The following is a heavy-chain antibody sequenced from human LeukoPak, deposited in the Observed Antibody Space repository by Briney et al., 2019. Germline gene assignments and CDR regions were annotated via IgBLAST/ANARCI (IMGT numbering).Heavy chain of an antibody. CDR3: ARLLSSDWYWFDF. Sequence: GGSLRLSCAVSGFTVSSNYMSWVRQAPGKGLEWVSVIYSGGSTYYADSVKGRFTISRDNSKNTLYLQMNSLRAEDTAVYYCARLLSSDWYWFDFWGQGSLVTVSS. D-gene: IGHD6-13*01. V-gene: IGHV3-53*01. J-gene: IGHJ4*02. CDR2: IYSGGST. CDR1: GFTVSSNY.